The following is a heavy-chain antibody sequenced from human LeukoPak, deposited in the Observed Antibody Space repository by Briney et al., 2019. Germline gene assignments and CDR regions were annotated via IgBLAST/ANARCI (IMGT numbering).Heavy chain of an antibody. CDR1: GFTFFRYG. CDR3: AKDDHHYDILTGQEYFNY. Sequence: GRSLRLSCAASGFTFFRYGMHWVRQAPGKGLEWVTFVRYDGNNKYYADSVEGRFTISRDNSKNTLYLQMNSLRPEDTAIYYCAKDDHHYDILTGQEYFNYWGQGTLVTVSS. V-gene: IGHV3-30*02. CDR2: VRYDGNNK. D-gene: IGHD3-9*01. J-gene: IGHJ4*02.